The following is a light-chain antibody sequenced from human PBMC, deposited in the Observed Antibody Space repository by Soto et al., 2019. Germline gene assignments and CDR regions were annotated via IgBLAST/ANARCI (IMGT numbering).Light chain of an antibody. CDR3: QQYQDWPRT. V-gene: IGKV3-15*01. J-gene: IGKJ1*01. CDR2: EVS. CDR1: ERLTGN. Sequence: EIVMTQSPATLSLSPGERATLSCRASERLTGNLAWYQHRPGQAPRLLIYEVSTRATYIPARFSGRGSRTECSLTISSLQAEDSAVYYCQQYQDWPRTFGQGTKVEI.